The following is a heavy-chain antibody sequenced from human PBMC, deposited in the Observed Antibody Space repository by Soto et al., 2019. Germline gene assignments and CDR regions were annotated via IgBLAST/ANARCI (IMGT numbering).Heavy chain of an antibody. CDR3: ARGSVYSSPIGDHFEY. D-gene: IGHD3-10*01. Sequence: ASVKVSCKASGYTFTSYGISWVRQAPGQGLEWMGWISAYNGNTNYAQKLQGRVTMTTDTYTSTAYMKLRSLRSDDTAVYYCARGSVYSSPIGDHFEYWGQGTLVSVSS. CDR2: ISAYNGNT. CDR1: GYTFTSYG. V-gene: IGHV1-18*01. J-gene: IGHJ4*02.